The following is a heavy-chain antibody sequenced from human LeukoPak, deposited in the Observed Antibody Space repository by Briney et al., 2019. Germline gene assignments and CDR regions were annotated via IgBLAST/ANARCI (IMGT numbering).Heavy chain of an antibody. CDR1: SGSTNTGGYF. CDR2: VFRTGRT. V-gene: IGHV4-30-2*01. Sequence: SQTLSLTCTVSSGSTNTGGYFWSWIRQPPGKGLEWIGYVFRTGRTSYNPSLDSRVTISLDRSRNQFSLRLTSVTAADSAMYYCATEGQCGFTTCPGLQFWGQGILVSVSS. CDR3: ATEGQCGFTTCPGLQF. D-gene: IGHD2-2*01. J-gene: IGHJ4*02.